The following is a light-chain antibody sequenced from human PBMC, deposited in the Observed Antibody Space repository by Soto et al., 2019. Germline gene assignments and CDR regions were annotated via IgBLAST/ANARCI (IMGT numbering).Light chain of an antibody. V-gene: IGKV1-39*01. J-gene: IGKJ5*01. CDR1: QSISGS. Sequence: VRRSRYSRTARGRASLTINSRASQSISGSLNWYQQKPGKAPKLLIYGASTLQSGVPSRFIVRGSGTDYTLTICSHQPEDFATYYGQQSYRTPTVGQGTRLETK. CDR3: QQSYRTPT. CDR2: GAS.